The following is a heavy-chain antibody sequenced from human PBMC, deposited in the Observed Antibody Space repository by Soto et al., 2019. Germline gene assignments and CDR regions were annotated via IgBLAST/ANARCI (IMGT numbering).Heavy chain of an antibody. Sequence: QVQLQESGPGLVKPSQTLSLTCTVSGGSISSGDYYWSWIRQPPGKGLEWIGYIYYSGRTYYIPSLKSRVTISVDTSKSPFSLKLSSVTAADTAVYYCARQHGYSGLSRFDPWGQGTLVTVSS. D-gene: IGHD5-12*01. CDR3: ARQHGYSGLSRFDP. J-gene: IGHJ5*02. CDR2: IYYSGRT. V-gene: IGHV4-30-4*01. CDR1: GGSISSGDYY.